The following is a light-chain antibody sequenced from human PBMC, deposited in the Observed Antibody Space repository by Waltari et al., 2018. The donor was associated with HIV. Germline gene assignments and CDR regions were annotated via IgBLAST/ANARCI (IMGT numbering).Light chain of an antibody. CDR2: RNN. J-gene: IGLJ2*01. CDR3: AAWDASLSAVV. Sequence: QSVLTQPPSASGTPGQRVTISCSGNSSNIGRNYVYWSQQLPGTAPKLLIYRNNQRPAGVPDRFSGSKSGTSASLAISGLRSEDEADYYCAAWDASLSAVVFGGGTKLTVL. V-gene: IGLV1-47*01. CDR1: SSNIGRNY.